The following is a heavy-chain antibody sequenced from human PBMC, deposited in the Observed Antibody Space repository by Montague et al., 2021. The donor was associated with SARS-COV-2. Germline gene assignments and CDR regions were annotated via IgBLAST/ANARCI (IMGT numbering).Heavy chain of an antibody. Sequence: SLRLSCVASGFTFSSYGMHWVRQAPGKGLEWVAVIWYDGSNKYYADSVKGRFTISRDNSKNTLYLQMNSLRAEDTAVYYCAGMLVPYYGMDVWGQGTTVTVSS. V-gene: IGHV3-33*01. CDR3: AGMLVPYYGMDV. D-gene: IGHD6-13*01. CDR1: GFTFSSYG. J-gene: IGHJ6*02. CDR2: IWYDGSNK.